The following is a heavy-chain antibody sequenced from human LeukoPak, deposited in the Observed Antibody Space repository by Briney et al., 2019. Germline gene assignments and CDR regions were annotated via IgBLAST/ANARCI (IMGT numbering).Heavy chain of an antibody. J-gene: IGHJ4*02. CDR3: AKVGSSGWYSSGGDY. D-gene: IGHD6-19*01. V-gene: IGHV4-39*01. Sequence: KPSETLSLTCTVSGGSISSSSYYWGWIRQPPGKGLEWIGSIYYSGSTYYNPSLKSRVTISVDTSKNQFSLKLSSVTAADTAVYYCAKVGSSGWYSSGGDYWGQGTLVTVSS. CDR1: GGSISSSSYY. CDR2: IYYSGST.